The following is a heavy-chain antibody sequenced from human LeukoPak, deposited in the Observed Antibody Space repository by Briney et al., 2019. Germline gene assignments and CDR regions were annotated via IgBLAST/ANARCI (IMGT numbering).Heavy chain of an antibody. CDR1: GCSISSYY. D-gene: IGHD3-10*01. CDR2: IYYSGST. Sequence: SETLSLTCTVSGCSISSYYWSWIRQPPGKGLEWIGYIYYSGSTNYNPSLKSRVTISVDTSKNQFSLKLSSVTAADTAVYYCASSYGPGSYYPWGQGTLVTVSS. J-gene: IGHJ5*02. V-gene: IGHV4-59*01. CDR3: ASSYGPGSYYP.